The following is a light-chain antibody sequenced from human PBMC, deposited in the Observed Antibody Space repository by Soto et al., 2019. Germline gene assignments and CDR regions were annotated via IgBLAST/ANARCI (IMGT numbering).Light chain of an antibody. CDR3: QQSDRAPYT. Sequence: DVQMTQSPASLSASVGDRVTITCRASQSISRYLNWYQQKPGKAPKLLISAASTLERGVPSRFSGARAGTGFTLTISSLQPEELADYYCQQSDRAPYTFGEGTKLEIK. CDR1: QSISRY. J-gene: IGKJ2*01. CDR2: AAS. V-gene: IGKV1-39*01.